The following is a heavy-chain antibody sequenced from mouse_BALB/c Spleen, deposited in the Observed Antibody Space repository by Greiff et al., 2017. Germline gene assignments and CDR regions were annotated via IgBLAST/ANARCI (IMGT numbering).Heavy chain of an antibody. D-gene: IGHD1-1*01. J-gene: IGHJ2*01. CDR3: ARRRITTVVAPFDY. V-gene: IGHV1-7*01. Sequence: QVQLQQSGAELAKPGASVKMSCKASGYTFTSYWMHWVKQRPGQGLEWIGYINPSTGYTEYNQKFKDKATLTADKSSSTAYMQLSSLTSEDSAVYYCARRRITTVVAPFDYWGQGTTLTVSS. CDR2: INPSTGYT. CDR1: GYTFTSYW.